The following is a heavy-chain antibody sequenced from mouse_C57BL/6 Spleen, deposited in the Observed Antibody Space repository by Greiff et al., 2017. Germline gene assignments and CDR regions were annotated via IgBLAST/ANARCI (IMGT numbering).Heavy chain of an antibody. Sequence: QVQLQQPGAELVKPGASVKMSCKASGYTFTSYWITWVKQRPGQGLEWIGDIYPGSGSTNYNEKFKSKATLTVDTSSSTAYMQLSSLTSEDSAVYYCARSKDYDGSSWYFDVWGTGTTVTVSS. J-gene: IGHJ1*03. CDR1: GYTFTSYW. CDR3: ARSKDYDGSSWYFDV. V-gene: IGHV1-55*01. CDR2: IYPGSGST. D-gene: IGHD1-1*01.